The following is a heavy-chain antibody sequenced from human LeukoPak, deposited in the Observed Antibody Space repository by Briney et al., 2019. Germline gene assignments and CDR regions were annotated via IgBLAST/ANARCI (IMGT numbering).Heavy chain of an antibody. V-gene: IGHV5-51*01. Sequence: GESLKISCKGSGYSFTSYWIGWVRQMPGKGLEWMGIIYPGDSDTRYSPSFQGQVTISADKSISTAYLQWSSLKASDTAMYYCARQRVRGVILNQRRRWFDPWGQGTLVTVSS. CDR2: IYPGDSDT. D-gene: IGHD3-10*01. CDR1: GYSFTSYW. CDR3: ARQRVRGVILNQRRRWFDP. J-gene: IGHJ5*02.